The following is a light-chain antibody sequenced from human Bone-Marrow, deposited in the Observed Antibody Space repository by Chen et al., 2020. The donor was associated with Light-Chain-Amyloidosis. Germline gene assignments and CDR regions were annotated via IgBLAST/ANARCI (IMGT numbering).Light chain of an antibody. CDR3: PVWDRSGDRPV. J-gene: IGLJ3*02. CDR1: NIGSTS. V-gene: IGLV3-21*02. CDR2: DDS. Sequence: SYVLTQPSSASVAPGQTATIACGGNNIGSTSVHWYQQTPGQAPLLVVYDDSDRPSGIPERLSGSNSGTTATLAISRVGAGDEADYYCPVWDRSGDRPVFGGGTKLTVL.